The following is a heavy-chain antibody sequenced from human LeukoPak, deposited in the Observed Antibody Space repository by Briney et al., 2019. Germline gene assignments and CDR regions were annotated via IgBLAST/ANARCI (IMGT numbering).Heavy chain of an antibody. V-gene: IGHV3-7*03. Sequence: GGSLRLSCAASGFTFSSYWMSWVRQAPGKGLEWVANIKQDGSERYYVDSVKGRFTISRDNAKISLYLQMNSLRAEDTAVYYCVDVGSTVGYWGQGTLVTVSS. CDR2: IKQDGSER. CDR3: VDVGSTVGY. J-gene: IGHJ4*02. D-gene: IGHD4-23*01. CDR1: GFTFSSYW.